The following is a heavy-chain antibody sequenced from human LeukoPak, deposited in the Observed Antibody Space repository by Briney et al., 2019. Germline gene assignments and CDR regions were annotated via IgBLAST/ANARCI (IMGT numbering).Heavy chain of an antibody. CDR2: IHTNGNT. CDR1: GLTVSSNY. CDR3: ATFLAIVTARDSLYFQH. J-gene: IGHJ1*01. D-gene: IGHD3-3*02. V-gene: IGHV3-53*01. Sequence: GGSLRLSCAASGLTVSSNYMTWVRQAPGKGLEWVSIIHTNGNTYYADSVKGRFIISRDNSKNTLYLQMNSLRTEDTAVYYCATFLAIVTARDSLYFQHWGQGTLVTVSS.